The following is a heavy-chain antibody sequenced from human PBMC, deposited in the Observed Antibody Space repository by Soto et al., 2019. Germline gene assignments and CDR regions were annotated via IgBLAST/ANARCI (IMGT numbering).Heavy chain of an antibody. V-gene: IGHV4-59*01. D-gene: IGHD3-10*01. CDR1: GGSISSYY. J-gene: IGHJ6*04. Sequence: PSETLSLTCTVSGGSISSYYWSWIRQPPGKGLEWIGYIYYSGSTNYNPSLKSRVTISVDTSKNQFSLKLSSVTAADTAVYYCARVPTRWDYYGSGSYYNGPFVWGKGTTVTVSS. CDR2: IYYSGST. CDR3: ARVPTRWDYYGSGSYYNGPFV.